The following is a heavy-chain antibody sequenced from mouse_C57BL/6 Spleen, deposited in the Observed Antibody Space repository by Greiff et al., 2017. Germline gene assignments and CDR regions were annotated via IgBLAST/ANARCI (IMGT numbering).Heavy chain of an antibody. CDR1: GYTLTDYY. V-gene: IGHV1-26*01. J-gene: IGHJ2*01. CDR2: INPNNGGT. Sequence: EVKLQQSGPELVKPGASVKISCKASGYTLTDYYMNWVKQSHGKSLEWIGDINPNNGGTSYNQKFKGKATLTVDKSSSTAYMELRSLTSEDSAVYYCARGDWNYWGQGTTLTVSS. D-gene: IGHD3-3*01. CDR3: ARGDWNY.